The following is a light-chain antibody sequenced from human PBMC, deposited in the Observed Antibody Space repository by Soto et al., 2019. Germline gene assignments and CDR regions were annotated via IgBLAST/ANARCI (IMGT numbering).Light chain of an antibody. CDR3: QQYYRWGLS. CDR1: QNVVNN. CDR2: ASS. Sequence: VMTQSPGNLSVSPGERVTLFCRASQNVVNNIAWYQVKPAQPPRLLIYASSTRATGIPATFSGSGSETHFSLTISSLRSEDSAVYYCQQYYRWGLSFGGGTKVEI. J-gene: IGKJ4*01. V-gene: IGKV3D-15*01.